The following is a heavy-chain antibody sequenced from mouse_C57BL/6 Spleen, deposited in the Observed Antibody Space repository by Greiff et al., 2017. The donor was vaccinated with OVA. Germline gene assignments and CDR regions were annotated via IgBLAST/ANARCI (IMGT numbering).Heavy chain of an antibody. CDR3: ARRGDYGSSEVYYAMDY. CDR2: ISPGSSTI. D-gene: IGHD1-1*01. Sequence: EVQLLQSGAGLVKPGASLKLSCAASGFTFSDYGMHWVRQSPEKGLEWVAYISPGSSTISYADKFKGRFTFTIDNSSNTPFLQLTSLRSEDTAMYYCARRGDYGSSEVYYAMDYWGQGTSVTVSS. CDR1: GFTFSDYG. V-gene: IGHV5-17*01. J-gene: IGHJ4*01.